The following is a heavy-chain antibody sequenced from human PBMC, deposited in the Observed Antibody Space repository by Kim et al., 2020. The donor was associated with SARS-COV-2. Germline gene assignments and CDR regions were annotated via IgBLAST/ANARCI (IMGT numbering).Heavy chain of an antibody. Sequence: GGSLRLSCAASGFSFSDSYMDWVRQAPGKGLEWVGRARDKSKRYTTEYAASVNGRFIISRDDSKNSLYLQMNSLKTEDTAVYYCARAVGSRRDYFDYWGQGTLVTVSS. CDR3: ARAVGSRRDYFDY. CDR1: GFSFSDSY. J-gene: IGHJ4*02. D-gene: IGHD1-26*01. CDR2: ARDKSKRYTT. V-gene: IGHV3-72*01.